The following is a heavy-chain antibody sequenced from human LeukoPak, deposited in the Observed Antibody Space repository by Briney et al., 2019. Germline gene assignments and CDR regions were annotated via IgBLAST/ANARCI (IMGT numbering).Heavy chain of an antibody. CDR3: ARSRGYSGYDPFVAFDI. CDR1: GGSISSYY. J-gene: IGHJ3*02. D-gene: IGHD5-12*01. CDR2: IYYSGST. V-gene: IGHV4-59*01. Sequence: SETLSLTCTVSGGSISSYYWSWIRQPPGKGLEWIGYIYYSGSTNYNPSLKSRVTISVDTSKNQFSLKLSSVTAADTAVYYCARSRGYSGYDPFVAFDIWGQETMVTVSS.